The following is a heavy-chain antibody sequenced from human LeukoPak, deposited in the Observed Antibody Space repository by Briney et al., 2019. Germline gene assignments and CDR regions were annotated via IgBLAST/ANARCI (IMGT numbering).Heavy chain of an antibody. CDR2: IYYSGST. CDR3: ARHIVGATMRIDY. CDR1: GGSISSGDYY. J-gene: IGHJ4*02. V-gene: IGHV4-30-4*01. D-gene: IGHD1-26*01. Sequence: SETLSLTCTVSGGSISSGDYYWSWIRQPPGKGLEWIGYIYYSGSTYYNPSLKSRVTMSVDTSKNQFSLKLSSVTAADTAVYYCARHIVGATMRIDYWGQGTLVTVSS.